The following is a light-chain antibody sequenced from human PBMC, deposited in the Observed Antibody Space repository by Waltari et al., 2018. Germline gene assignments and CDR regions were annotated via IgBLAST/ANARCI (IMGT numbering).Light chain of an antibody. V-gene: IGLV1-47*01. Sequence: QSVLTQPPSVSGTPGQGVTISCSGSSSNIGTNYVYWYQQLPRTAPNLLIFRNDQRTSVVPDRFSASKSGTSASLAISGLRSEDEAVYYCAAWDDGLSGPVFGGGTKLTVL. CDR3: AAWDDGLSGPV. CDR2: RND. CDR1: SSNIGTNY. J-gene: IGLJ3*02.